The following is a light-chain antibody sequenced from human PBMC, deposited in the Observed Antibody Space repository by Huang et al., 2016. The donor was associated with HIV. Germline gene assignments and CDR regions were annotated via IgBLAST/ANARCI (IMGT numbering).Light chain of an antibody. CDR1: QSVRSH. J-gene: IGKJ4*01. V-gene: IGKV3-15*01. CDR2: GAS. Sequence: EIVMTQSPATLSVSPGERATLSCRASQSVRSHLAWYQQNPGQAPRLLIYGASTRATGVPARFSGSGSGTEFTLTISSLQSEDFAVYYCQQYNDWPLTFGGGTKVEIK. CDR3: QQYNDWPLT.